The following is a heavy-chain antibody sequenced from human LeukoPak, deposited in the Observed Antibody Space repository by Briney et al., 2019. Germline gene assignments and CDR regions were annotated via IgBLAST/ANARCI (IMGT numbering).Heavy chain of an antibody. J-gene: IGHJ6*03. D-gene: IGHD3-3*01. CDR2: ISAYNGNT. V-gene: IGHV1-18*01. Sequence: ASVKVSCKASGYTFTSYGISWVRQAPGQGLEWMGWISAYNGNTNYAQKLQGRVTMTTDTSTSTAYIELRSLRSDDTAVYYCARVMGDFWSGYLYYYYYYYMDVWGKGTTVTVSS. CDR3: ARVMGDFWSGYLYYYYYYYMDV. CDR1: GYTFTSYG.